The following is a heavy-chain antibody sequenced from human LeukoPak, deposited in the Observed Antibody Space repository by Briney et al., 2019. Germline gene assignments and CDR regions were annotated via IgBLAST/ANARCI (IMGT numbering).Heavy chain of an antibody. V-gene: IGHV1-69*05. CDR2: IIPIFGTA. D-gene: IGHD3-22*01. CDR3: ARDRFPTYYYDSSGYPEYFQH. J-gene: IGHJ1*01. Sequence: SVKVSCKASGGTFSSYAISWVRQAPGQGLEWMGGIIPIFGTANYAQKFQGRVTITTDESTSTAYMELSSLRSEDTAVYYCARDRFPTYYYDSSGYPEYFQHWGQGTLVTVSS. CDR1: GGTFSSYA.